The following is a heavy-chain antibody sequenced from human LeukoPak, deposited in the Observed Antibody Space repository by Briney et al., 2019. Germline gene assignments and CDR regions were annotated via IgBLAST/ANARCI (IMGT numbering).Heavy chain of an antibody. CDR2: ISGDGGST. CDR3: AKACSSYHYFDY. CDR1: GFTFSSYA. D-gene: IGHD6-13*01. V-gene: IGHV3-43*02. Sequence: PGGSLRLSCAASGFTFSSYAMHWVRQAPGKGLEWVSLISGDGGSTYYADSVKGRFTISRDNSKNSLYLQMNSLRTEDTALYYCAKACSSYHYFDYWGQGTLVTVSS. J-gene: IGHJ4*02.